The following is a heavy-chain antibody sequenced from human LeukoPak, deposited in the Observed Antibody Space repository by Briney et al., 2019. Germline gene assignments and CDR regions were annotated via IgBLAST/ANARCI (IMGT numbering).Heavy chain of an antibody. CDR3: ARSFGVVFITNFDY. Sequence: SETLSLTCTVSGGSISSSNSYCGWIRQPPGKGLEWIGSIYYSGSTYYNPSLKSRVTISVDTSKNQFSLKLSSVTAADTAVYYCARSFGVVFITNFDYWGQGTLVTVSS. J-gene: IGHJ4*02. D-gene: IGHD3-3*01. CDR2: IYYSGST. V-gene: IGHV4-39*01. CDR1: GGSISSSNSY.